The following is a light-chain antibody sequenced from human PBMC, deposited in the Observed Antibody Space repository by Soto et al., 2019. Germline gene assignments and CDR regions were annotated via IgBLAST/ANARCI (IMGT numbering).Light chain of an antibody. V-gene: IGKV3-20*01. J-gene: IGKJ1*01. CDR2: GAT. CDR1: QSVSNNF. Sequence: PGERASVSCRVSQSVSNNFLAWYQQQPGQAPRLLIYGATSRATGIPDRFSGSGSGTDFTLPISRLEPEDFAVYYCQQYGSTPVTFGQGTKVDIK. CDR3: QQYGSTPVT.